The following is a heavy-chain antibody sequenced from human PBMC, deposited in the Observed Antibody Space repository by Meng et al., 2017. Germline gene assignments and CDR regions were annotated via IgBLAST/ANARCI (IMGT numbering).Heavy chain of an antibody. V-gene: IGHV1-69*06. Sequence: SVKVSCKASGGTFSSYAISWVRQAPGQGLEWMGGIIPIFGTANYAQKFQGRVTITADKSTSTAYMELSSLRSEDTAVYYCARAEGYDSSGYYYDAFGIWGQGTMVTVSS. CDR2: IIPIFGTA. CDR1: GGTFSSYA. J-gene: IGHJ3*02. D-gene: IGHD3-22*01. CDR3: ARAEGYDSSGYYYDAFGI.